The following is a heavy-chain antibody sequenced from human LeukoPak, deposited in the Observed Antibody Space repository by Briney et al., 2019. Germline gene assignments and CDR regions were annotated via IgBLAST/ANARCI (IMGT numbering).Heavy chain of an antibody. CDR2: ISFSGDNT. Sequence: GGSLRLSCAASGFTFRDSAMTWVRQAPGKGLEWVSLISFSGDNTYYRDSVKGRFTVSRHNSKNTLYLQMNSLRAEDTAVYYCARDSGYYDSSGYPYYYGMDVWGQGTTVTVSS. J-gene: IGHJ6*02. D-gene: IGHD3-22*01. V-gene: IGHV3-23*01. CDR3: ARDSGYYDSSGYPYYYGMDV. CDR1: GFTFRDSA.